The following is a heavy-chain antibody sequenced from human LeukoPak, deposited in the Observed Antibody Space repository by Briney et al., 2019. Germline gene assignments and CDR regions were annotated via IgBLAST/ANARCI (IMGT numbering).Heavy chain of an antibody. V-gene: IGHV3-7*01. CDR2: IKQDGSEK. D-gene: IGHD1-26*01. J-gene: IGHJ4*02. Sequence: PGGSLRLSCAASGFTFSSYWMSWVRQAPGKGLEWVANIKQDGSEKYYVDSVKGRFTISRDNAKNSLYLQMNSLRAEDTAVYYCARDPEWELLSFDYWGQGTLVTVSS. CDR3: ARDPEWELLSFDY. CDR1: GFTFSSYW.